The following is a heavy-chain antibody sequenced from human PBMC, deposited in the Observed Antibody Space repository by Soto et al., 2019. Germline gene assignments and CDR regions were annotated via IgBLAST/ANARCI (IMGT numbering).Heavy chain of an antibody. CDR3: VKGIQTPGS. CDR2: VYPGDSDT. J-gene: IGHJ5*02. D-gene: IGHD1-1*01. CDR1: GYSFNDYW. V-gene: IGHV5-51*01. Sequence: VSLKISCKASGYSFNDYWIGWVRQMTGKGLEWMGIVYPGDSDTRYSPSFQGQVTISADKSITTACLQWSSLKASDTAMYFCVKGIQTPGSWGQGTQVTVSS.